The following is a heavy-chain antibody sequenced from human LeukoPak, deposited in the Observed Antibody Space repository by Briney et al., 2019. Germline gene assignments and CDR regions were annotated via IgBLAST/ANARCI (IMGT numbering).Heavy chain of an antibody. CDR2: IYPGDSDT. Sequence: GESLKISCKGFGYTFTSYWIGWVRQMPGKGLEWMGIIYPGDSDTRYSPSFQGQVTISADKSISTAYLQWSSLKASDTAMYYCARRRLPPHPYDAFDIWGQGTMVTVSS. V-gene: IGHV5-51*01. CDR3: ARRRLPPHPYDAFDI. CDR1: GYTFTSYW. J-gene: IGHJ3*02. D-gene: IGHD2-15*01.